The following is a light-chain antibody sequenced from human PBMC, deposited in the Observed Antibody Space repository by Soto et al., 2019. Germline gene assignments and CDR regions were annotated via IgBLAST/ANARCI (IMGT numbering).Light chain of an antibody. CDR3: SSYTSSSTHV. V-gene: IGLV2-14*03. J-gene: IGLJ1*01. CDR1: SSDIGAFTF. Sequence: QSALTQPASVSGSPGQSITISCTGTSSDIGAFTFVSWYQQHPGKVPKLMIFDVNSRPSGVSDRFSGSKSGNTASLTISGLQAEDEGDYYCSSYTSSSTHVFGSGTKVTVL. CDR2: DVN.